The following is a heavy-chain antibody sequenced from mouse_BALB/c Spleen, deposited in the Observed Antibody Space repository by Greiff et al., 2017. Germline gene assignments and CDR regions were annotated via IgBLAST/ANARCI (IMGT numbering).Heavy chain of an antibody. J-gene: IGHJ2*01. CDR2: IDPSDSYT. D-gene: IGHD1-1*01. Sequence: QVQLQQPGAELVKPGASVKLSCKASGYTFTSYWMHWVKQRPGQGLEWIGEIDPSDSYTNYNQKFKGKATLTVDKSSSTAYMQLSSLTSEDSAVYYCARSITTVQVGGLLCYWGQGTTLTVSS. V-gene: IGHV1-69*02. CDR1: GYTFTSYW. CDR3: ARSITTVQVGGLLCY.